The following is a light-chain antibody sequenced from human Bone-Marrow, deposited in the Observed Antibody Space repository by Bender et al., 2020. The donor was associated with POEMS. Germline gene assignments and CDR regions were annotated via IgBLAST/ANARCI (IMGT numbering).Light chain of an antibody. CDR1: ALAKQY. CDR3: QSADSSGSHYV. V-gene: IGLV3-25*03. J-gene: IGLJ1*01. Sequence: SYDLTQPPSVSVSPGQTARITCSGDALAKQYAYWYQQKPGQAPVLVIYKDTERPSGIPERFSGSSSGTTVTLTISGVQAEDEADYYCQSADSSGSHYVFGAGTKVTVL. CDR2: KDT.